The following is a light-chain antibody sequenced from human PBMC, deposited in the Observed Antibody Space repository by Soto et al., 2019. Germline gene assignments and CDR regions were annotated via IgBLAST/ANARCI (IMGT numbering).Light chain of an antibody. CDR3: QQLNSYPRT. V-gene: IGKV1-9*01. J-gene: IGKJ1*01. CDR2: AAS. CDR1: QGISSY. Sequence: DIQLTQSPSFLSASVGDRVTITCRASQGISSYLAWYQQKPGKAPKLLIYAASTLQSGVPSRFSGSGSGTEFTLTISSLQPEDFATYCCQQLNSYPRTFGQGTKVVIK.